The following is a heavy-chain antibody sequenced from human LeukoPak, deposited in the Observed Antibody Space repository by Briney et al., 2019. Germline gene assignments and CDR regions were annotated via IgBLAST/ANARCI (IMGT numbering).Heavy chain of an antibody. CDR3: ARNLEYSSSSGAFDI. J-gene: IGHJ3*02. Sequence: GASVKVSCKASGYTFTGYYIHWVRQAPGQGLEWMGWINPNSGGTNYAQKFQGRVTMTRDTSITTAYMELTRLTSDDTAMYYCARNLEYSSSSGAFDIWGQGTMVTVSS. D-gene: IGHD6-6*01. CDR2: INPNSGGT. CDR1: GYTFTGYY. V-gene: IGHV1-2*02.